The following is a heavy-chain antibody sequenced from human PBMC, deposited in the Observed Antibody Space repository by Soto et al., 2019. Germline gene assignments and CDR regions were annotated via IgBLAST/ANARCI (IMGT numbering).Heavy chain of an antibody. Sequence: ASVKVSCKAPGYTFTRYGIRWGRQAPGQGLEWMGWISAYNGNTNYAQKLQGRVTMTTDTSTSTAYMELRSLRSDDTAVYYCARDSSTMVRGVIIGAPLPEVPYYPYCSMDFRCTAPTLTVS. V-gene: IGHV1-18*01. CDR2: ISAYNGNT. D-gene: IGHD3-10*01. J-gene: IGHJ6*03. CDR3: ARDSSTMVRGVIIGAPLPEVPYYPYCSMDF. CDR1: GYTFTRYG.